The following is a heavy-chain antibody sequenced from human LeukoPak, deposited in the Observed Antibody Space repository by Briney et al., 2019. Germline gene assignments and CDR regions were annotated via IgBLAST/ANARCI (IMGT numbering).Heavy chain of an antibody. CDR2: INPNSGGT. J-gene: IGHJ4*02. CDR3: ARDGYGDYVCDY. V-gene: IGHV1-2*06. Sequence: ASVKVSCKASGYTFTGYYIHWVRQAPGQGLEWMGRINPNSGGTNYAQKFHGRVTMTRDTSISTAYMELSRLRSDDTAVYYCARDGYGDYVCDYWGQGTLVTVSS. D-gene: IGHD4-17*01. CDR1: GYTFTGYY.